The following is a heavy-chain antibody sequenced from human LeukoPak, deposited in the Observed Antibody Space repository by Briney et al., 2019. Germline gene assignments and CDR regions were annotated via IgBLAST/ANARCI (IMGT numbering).Heavy chain of an antibody. CDR1: GDSVSSNSAA. CDR2: TYYRSKWYN. D-gene: IGHD3-22*01. CDR3: ARTLLYYYDSSGLHP. J-gene: IGHJ5*02. Sequence: SQTLSLTCAISGDSVSSNSAAWNWIRQSPSSGLEWLGRTYYRSKWYNDYAVSVKSRITINPDTSKNQFSLQLNSVTPEDTAVYYCARTLLYYYDSSGLHPWGQGTLVTVSS. V-gene: IGHV6-1*01.